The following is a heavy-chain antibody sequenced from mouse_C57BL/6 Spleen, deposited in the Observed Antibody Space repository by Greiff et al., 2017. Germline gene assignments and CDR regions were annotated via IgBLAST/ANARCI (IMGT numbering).Heavy chain of an antibody. CDR2: IYPGGGYT. CDR1: GYTFTNYW. V-gene: IGHV1-63*01. J-gene: IGHJ4*01. CDR3: ARSHRGNYAMDY. Sequence: QVQLKQSGAELVRPGTSVKMSCKASGYTFTNYWIGWAKQRPGHGLEWIGDIYPGGGYTNYNEKFKGKATLTADKSSSTAYMQFSSLTSEDSAIYCCARSHRGNYAMDYWGQGTSVTVSS.